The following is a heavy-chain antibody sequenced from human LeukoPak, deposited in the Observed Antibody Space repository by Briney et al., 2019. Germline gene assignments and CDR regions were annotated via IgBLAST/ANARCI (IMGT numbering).Heavy chain of an antibody. J-gene: IGHJ5*02. D-gene: IGHD6-19*01. CDR3: ARAAVAARWFDP. CDR1: GGSICSINW. V-gene: IGHV4-4*02. CDR2: IYHSGST. Sequence: SETLSLTCTVSGGSICSINWWSWVRQPPGKGLEWIGEIYHSGSTNYNPSLKSRVTISVDKSKNQFSLKLSSVTAADTAVYYCARAAVAARWFDPWGQGTLVTVSS.